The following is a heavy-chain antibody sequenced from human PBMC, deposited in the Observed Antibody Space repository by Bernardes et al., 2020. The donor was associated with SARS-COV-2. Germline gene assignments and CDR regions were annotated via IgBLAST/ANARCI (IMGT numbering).Heavy chain of an antibody. V-gene: IGHV3-33*07. D-gene: IGHD3-22*01. CDR2: IWYDGTNK. CDR1: GFTFSSYA. CDR3: ARVGDSSSLDY. Sequence: GGSLRLSCAVSGFTFSSYAMYWVRQAPGKGLEWVADIWYDGTNKYYADSVKGRFTISRDNSKNTLYLQMNSLRVEDTAVYYCARVGDSSSLDYWGQGTRVTVSS. J-gene: IGHJ4*02.